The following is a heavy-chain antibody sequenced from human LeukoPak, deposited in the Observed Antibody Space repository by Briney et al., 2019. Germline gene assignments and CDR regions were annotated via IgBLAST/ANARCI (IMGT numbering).Heavy chain of an antibody. V-gene: IGHV4-31*03. CDR2: IYYSGST. J-gene: IGHJ6*03. CDR1: GGSISSGGYY. D-gene: IGHD5-24*01. CDR3: ARDRCANKYMDV. Sequence: SQTLSLTCTVSGGSISSGGYYWSWVRQHPGKGLEWLGDIYYSGSTYYNPSLKSRVTISVDTSKNQFSLKLSSVTAADTAVYYCARDRCANKYMDVWGKGTTVTVSS.